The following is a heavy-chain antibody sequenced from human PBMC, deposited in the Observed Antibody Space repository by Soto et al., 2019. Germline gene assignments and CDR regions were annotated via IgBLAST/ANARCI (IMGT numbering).Heavy chain of an antibody. CDR2: IWYDGSNK. Sequence: GGSLRLSCAASGFTFSSYGMHWVRQAPGKGLEWVTVIWYDGSNKYYADTVKGRFTISRDNSKNTLYLQMNSLRAEDTAVYYCASCYRGGMDAWGQGTTVTVSS. V-gene: IGHV3-33*01. CDR3: ASCYRGGMDA. D-gene: IGHD2-15*01. CDR1: GFTFSSYG. J-gene: IGHJ6*02.